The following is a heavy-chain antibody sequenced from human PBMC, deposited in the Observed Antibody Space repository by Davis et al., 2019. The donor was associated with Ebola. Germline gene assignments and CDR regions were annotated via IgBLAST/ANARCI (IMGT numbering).Heavy chain of an antibody. CDR2: MQSVEET. D-gene: IGHD2-2*01. Sequence: PSETLSLTCTVSGGSISGSSYFWGWIRQPPGKGPEWIVSMQSVEETYYNPSLKGRVLMSIDASKNQFSLKLKSVTAADTALYYCVTVVASTRVEYWGRGTLVTVSS. J-gene: IGHJ4*02. CDR1: GGSISGSSYF. V-gene: IGHV4-39*01. CDR3: VTVVASTRVEY.